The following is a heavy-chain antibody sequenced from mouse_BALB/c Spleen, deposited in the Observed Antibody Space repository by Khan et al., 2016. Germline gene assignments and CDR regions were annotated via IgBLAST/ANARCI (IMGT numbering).Heavy chain of an antibody. D-gene: IGHD1-2*01. CDR2: ISYSGST. CDR1: DYSITSDYA. Sequence: EVQLQESGPGLVKPSQSLSLTCTVTDYSITSDYAWNWIRQFPGNKLEWMGYISYSGSTRYYPSLKSRISITRDTSKNQFFLQLNSVTTEDTATYYCARSTTAYYTMDYWGQGTSVTVSS. J-gene: IGHJ4*01. V-gene: IGHV3-2*02. CDR3: ARSTTAYYTMDY.